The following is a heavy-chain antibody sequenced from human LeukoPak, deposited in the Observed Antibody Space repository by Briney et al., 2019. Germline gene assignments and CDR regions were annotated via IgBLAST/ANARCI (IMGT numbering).Heavy chain of an antibody. CDR2: ISYDGSNK. J-gene: IGHJ6*03. V-gene: IGHV3-30*04. Sequence: PGGSLRLSCAASGFTFSTYAMHWVRQAPGKGLEWVAVISYDGSNKNYADSVKGRFTISRDKSKNTLYLQMNSLRAEDTAVYYCAKGPLMEQQLVQRWGYYYYMDVWGKGTTVTVSS. D-gene: IGHD6-13*01. CDR3: AKGPLMEQQLVQRWGYYYYMDV. CDR1: GFTFSTYA.